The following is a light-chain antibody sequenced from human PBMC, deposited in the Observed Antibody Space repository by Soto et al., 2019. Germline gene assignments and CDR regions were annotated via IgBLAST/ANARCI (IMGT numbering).Light chain of an antibody. CDR3: QQYYSYWT. Sequence: DIQMTQSPSSLSASIGDRVTIPCRASQSITTYLNWYKQTSGEAPKLLIYAASTLQSGVPSRFSGSGSGTDFTLTISCLKSEDFATDYCQQYYSYWTGGQGTKVEIK. CDR2: AAS. J-gene: IGKJ1*01. V-gene: IGKV1-39*01. CDR1: QSITTY.